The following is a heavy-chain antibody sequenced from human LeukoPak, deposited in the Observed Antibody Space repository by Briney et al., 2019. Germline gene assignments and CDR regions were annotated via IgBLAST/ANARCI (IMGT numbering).Heavy chain of an antibody. D-gene: IGHD5-24*01. Sequence: GEPLKILCKGCGHRFTSYWNGGVRQMTGKGLERMSNFYAGDTDTRYSPSFQGEVTISADKSTSTAYLHWSSLKASDTAMYYCARLIGVEMATIGYYFDYWGQGTLVTVSS. J-gene: IGHJ4*02. V-gene: IGHV5-51*03. CDR2: FYAGDTDT. CDR3: ARLIGVEMATIGYYFDY. CDR1: GHRFTSYW.